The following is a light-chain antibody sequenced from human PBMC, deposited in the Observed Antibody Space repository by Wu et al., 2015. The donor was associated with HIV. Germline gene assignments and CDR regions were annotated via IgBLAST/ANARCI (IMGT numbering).Light chain of an antibody. CDR1: QSISIF. Sequence: EVVLTQSPATLSLSPGERATLSCRASQSISIFLAWYQQKPGQAPGLLIYDASNRATGIPARFTGSGSGTDFTLTISSLEPGDFAVYYCQQRSSWLSFGGGPRLRSN. J-gene: IGKJ4*01. CDR2: DAS. CDR3: QQRSSWLS. V-gene: IGKV3-11*01.